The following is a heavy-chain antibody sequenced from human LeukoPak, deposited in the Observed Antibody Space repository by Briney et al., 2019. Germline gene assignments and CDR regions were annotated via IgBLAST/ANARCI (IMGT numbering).Heavy chain of an antibody. V-gene: IGHV3-20*04. CDR3: ARCTTGKTFGSLREIKKSREIDY. D-gene: IGHD1-1*01. CDR2: INWNGGST. Sequence: GGSLRLSCAASGFTFDDYGMSWVRHAPGKGLEWVSGINWNGGSTTYADSVKGRFTISRDNAKNSLFLQMDSLRGEDTAVYYCARCTTGKTFGSLREIKKSREIDYWGQGTLVTVSS. J-gene: IGHJ4*02. CDR1: GFTFDDYG.